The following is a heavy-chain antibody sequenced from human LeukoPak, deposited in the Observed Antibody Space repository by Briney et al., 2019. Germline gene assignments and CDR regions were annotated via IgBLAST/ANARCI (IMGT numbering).Heavy chain of an antibody. CDR3: ATGPNGDYFDY. D-gene: IGHD4-17*01. J-gene: IGHJ4*02. CDR2: ISSSSSYI. V-gene: IGHV3-21*01. CDR1: GFTFSSYS. Sequence: SGGSLRLSCAASGFTFSSYSMNWVRQAPGKGREWVSSISSSSSYIYYADSVKGRFTISRDNAKNSLYLQMNSLRAEDTAVYYCATGPNGDYFDYWGQGTLVTVSS.